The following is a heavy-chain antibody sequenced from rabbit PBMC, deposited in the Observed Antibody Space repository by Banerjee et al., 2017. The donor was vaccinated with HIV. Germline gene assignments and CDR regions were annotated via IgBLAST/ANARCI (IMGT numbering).Heavy chain of an antibody. V-gene: IGHV1S45*01. Sequence: QEQLEESGGDLVKPEGSLTLACTASGFSFSSSYWICWVRQAPGKGLELIACIYTGSGTTYYASWAKGRFTISKTSSTTVALQMTSLTAADTATYFCARDHSYTSGWDFNLWGPGTLVTVS. CDR2: IYTGSGTT. D-gene: IGHD4-1*01. CDR1: GFSFSSSYW. J-gene: IGHJ4*01. CDR3: ARDHSYTSGWDFNL.